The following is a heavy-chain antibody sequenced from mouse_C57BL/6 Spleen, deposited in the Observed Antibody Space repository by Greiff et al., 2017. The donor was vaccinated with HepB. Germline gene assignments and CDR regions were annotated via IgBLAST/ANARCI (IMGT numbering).Heavy chain of an antibody. CDR2: IYPSDSET. D-gene: IGHD1-1*01. J-gene: IGHJ2*01. CDR3: ARNYYGSSYVGGLYYFDY. CDR1: GYTFTSYW. V-gene: IGHV1-61*01. Sequence: QVQLQQPGAELVRPGSSVKLSCKASGYTFTSYWMDWVKQRPGQGLEWIGNIYPSDSETHYNQKFKDKATLTVDKSSSTAYMQLSSLPSEDSAVYYCARNYYGSSYVGGLYYFDYWGQGTTLTVSS.